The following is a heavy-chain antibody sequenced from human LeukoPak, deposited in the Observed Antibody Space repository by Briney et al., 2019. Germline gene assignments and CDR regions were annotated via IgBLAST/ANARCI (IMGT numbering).Heavy chain of an antibody. Sequence: GGSLRLSGAASGFTFSSYGMHWVRQAPGKGLEWGAFIRYDGSNKYYADSVKGRFTISRDNSKNTLYLQMNSLRAEDTAVYYCARSPRAWFGELFVWGQGTLVTVSS. D-gene: IGHD3-10*01. J-gene: IGHJ4*02. CDR2: IRYDGSNK. V-gene: IGHV3-30*02. CDR1: GFTFSSYG. CDR3: ARSPRAWFGELFV.